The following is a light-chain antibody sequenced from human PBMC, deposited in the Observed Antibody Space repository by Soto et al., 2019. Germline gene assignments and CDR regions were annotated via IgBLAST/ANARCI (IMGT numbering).Light chain of an antibody. CDR2: AAS. J-gene: IGKJ1*01. CDR1: QSISNW. Sequence: DIQMTKSPSTLSASVGDRVTITCRASQSISNWLAWYQQKPGKAPRLLIYAASSLQSGVPSRFSGSGSETDFTLTISSLQPEDFASYFCQQSHSAPWTFGQGTKVDI. CDR3: QQSHSAPWT. V-gene: IGKV1-39*01.